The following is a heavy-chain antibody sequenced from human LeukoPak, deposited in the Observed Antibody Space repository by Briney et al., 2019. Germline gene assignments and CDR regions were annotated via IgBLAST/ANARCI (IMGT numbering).Heavy chain of an antibody. D-gene: IGHD6-19*01. CDR2: TYPGDSDT. V-gene: IGHV5-51*01. Sequence: GESLKVSCKGSGYSFTSYWIGWVRQMPGKGLEWMGITYPGDSDTRYSPSFQGQVTISADKSLTTAYLQWSSLKASDTAMYYCARRIAVAGTDYFDYWGQGTLVTVSS. CDR3: ARRIAVAGTDYFDY. CDR1: GYSFTSYW. J-gene: IGHJ4*02.